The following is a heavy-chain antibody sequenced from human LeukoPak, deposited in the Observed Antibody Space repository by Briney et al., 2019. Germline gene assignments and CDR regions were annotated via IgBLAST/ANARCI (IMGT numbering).Heavy chain of an antibody. D-gene: IGHD1-26*01. V-gene: IGHV3-49*04. CDR3: TREVERGGSYWGGDS. J-gene: IGHJ4*02. CDR2: ITSKTYGGTT. CDR1: GFNFEDYA. Sequence: GGSLRLSCATSGFNFEDYAINWVRQAPGKGLEWVGLITSKTYGGTTDLAASVKGRFSISRDESKPIAYLQMNSLKIEDTGVYYCTREVERGGSYWGGDSWGQGTQVTVS.